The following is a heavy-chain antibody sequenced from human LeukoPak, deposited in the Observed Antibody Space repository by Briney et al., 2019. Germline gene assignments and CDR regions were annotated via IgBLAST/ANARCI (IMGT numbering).Heavy chain of an antibody. Sequence: SETLSLTCTVSGGPTSSYYWSWIRQPPGKGPEWIAYIYHTGSTNRNPSLKSRVTISVDTSKNQFSLKLSSVTAADTAVYYCASTTYSSAAAGTGNWFDPWGQGTLVTVSS. CDR3: ASTTYSSAAAGTGNWFDP. D-gene: IGHD6-13*01. V-gene: IGHV4-59*12. CDR2: IYHTGST. J-gene: IGHJ5*02. CDR1: GGPTSSYY.